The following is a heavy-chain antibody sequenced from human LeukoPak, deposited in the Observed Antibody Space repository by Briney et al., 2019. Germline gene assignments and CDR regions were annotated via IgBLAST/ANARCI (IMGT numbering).Heavy chain of an antibody. Sequence: GGTLRLFCAASGFTFSSYGMHWVRQARGKGLEWVAVISYDGSNKYYADSVKGRFTISRDNSKNTLYLQMNSLRAEDTAVYYCAKDRYVAGKSPPDYWGQGTLVTVSS. CDR1: GFTFSSYG. CDR2: ISYDGSNK. CDR3: AKDRYVAGKSPPDY. J-gene: IGHJ4*02. V-gene: IGHV3-30*18. D-gene: IGHD6-19*01.